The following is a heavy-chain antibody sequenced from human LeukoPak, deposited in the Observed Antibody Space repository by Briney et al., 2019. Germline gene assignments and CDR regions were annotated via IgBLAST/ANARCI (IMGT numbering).Heavy chain of an antibody. D-gene: IGHD1-26*01. Sequence: SSETLSLTCTVSGGSISSYYWSWIRQPPGKGLEWIGYIYYSGSTNYNPSLKSRVTISVDTSKNQFSLKLSSVTAADTAVYYCAVYRREIRGAFDIWGQGTMVTVSS. CDR3: AVYRREIRGAFDI. J-gene: IGHJ3*02. CDR1: GGSISSYY. V-gene: IGHV4-59*13. CDR2: IYYSGST.